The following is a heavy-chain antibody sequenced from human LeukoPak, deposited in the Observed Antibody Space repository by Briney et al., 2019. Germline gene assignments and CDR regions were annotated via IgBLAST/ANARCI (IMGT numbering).Heavy chain of an antibody. Sequence: SQTLSLTCTVSGGSISSSNYYWGWIRQPPGKGLEWIGSIFYSGSTYYNPSLKSRVTISVDTPISVDTSKNQFSLKLSSVTAADTAVYYCARHLLGYYVSNVSDYWGQGTLVTVSS. CDR3: ARHLLGYYVSNVSDY. CDR1: GGSISSSNYY. CDR2: IFYSGST. J-gene: IGHJ4*02. D-gene: IGHD3-22*01. V-gene: IGHV4-39*01.